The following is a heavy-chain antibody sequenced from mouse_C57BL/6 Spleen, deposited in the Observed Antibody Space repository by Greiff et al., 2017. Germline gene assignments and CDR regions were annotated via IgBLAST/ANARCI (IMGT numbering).Heavy chain of an antibody. V-gene: IGHV1-50*01. D-gene: IGHD2-3*01. Sequence: QVQLQQPGAELVKPGASVKLSCKASGYTFTSYWMQWVKQRPGQGLEWIGELDPSDSYTNYNQKFKGKATLTVDTSSSTAYMQLSSLTSEDSAVYYCARGLDDGYGAMDYWGQGTSVTVSS. CDR1: GYTFTSYW. CDR3: ARGLDDGYGAMDY. CDR2: LDPSDSYT. J-gene: IGHJ4*01.